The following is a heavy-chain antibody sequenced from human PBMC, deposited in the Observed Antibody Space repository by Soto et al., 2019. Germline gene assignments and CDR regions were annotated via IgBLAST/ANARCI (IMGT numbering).Heavy chain of an antibody. CDR1: GYTFTSYP. CDR2: INVGNGNT. D-gene: IGHD4-17*01. CDR3: ARTESTVITSVEYYFDY. Sequence: ASVKVSFKASGYTFTSYPMHWLRQAPGQRPEWMGWINVGNGNTKYSQKFQGRVTITRDTSASTAYMELSSLRSEDTAVYYCARTESTVITSVEYYFDYWGQGTLVTVS. V-gene: IGHV1-3*01. J-gene: IGHJ4*02.